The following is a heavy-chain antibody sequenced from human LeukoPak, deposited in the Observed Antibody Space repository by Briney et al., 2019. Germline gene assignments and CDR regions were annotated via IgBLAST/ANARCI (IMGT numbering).Heavy chain of an antibody. D-gene: IGHD2-8*02. J-gene: IGHJ4*02. CDR1: GGSIRSYY. V-gene: IGHV4-59*08. CDR2: IYYSGST. Sequence: PSETLSLTCSVSGGSIRSYYWSWIRQPPGKGLEWIGYIYYSGSTNYNPSLKSRVTISVDTSKNQFTLRLSSVTAADTAVYYCARHSGQNPSRGPFDYWGQGTLVTVSS. CDR3: ARHSGQNPSRGPFDY.